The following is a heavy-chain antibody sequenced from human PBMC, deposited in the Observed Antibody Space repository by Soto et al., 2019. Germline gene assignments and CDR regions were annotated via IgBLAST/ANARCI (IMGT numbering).Heavy chain of an antibody. J-gene: IGHJ4*02. CDR3: TQQYVHRSAWYMVY. V-gene: IGHV3-15*07. D-gene: IGHD6-19*01. CDR2: IKSKIDGGTT. CDR1: GFTFSNAW. Sequence: VQLVESGGGLVKPGGSLRLSCAASGFTFSNAWMNWVRQAPGKGLEWVGRIKSKIDGGTTDYTTPVKGIFTISRDDSKNTLYLQMNSLKAEDTAVYYCTQQYVHRSAWYMVYWGQGALVTVSS.